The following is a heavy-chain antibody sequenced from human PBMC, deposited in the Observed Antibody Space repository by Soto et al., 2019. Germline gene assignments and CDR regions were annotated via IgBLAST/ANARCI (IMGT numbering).Heavy chain of an antibody. J-gene: IGHJ4*02. CDR3: ASSQLWSRDY. D-gene: IGHD3-10*01. Sequence: EVQLVESGGGLIQPGGSLRLSCAASGFTVNSNYMSWVRQGPGKGLEWVSVIYSGGTTYYADSVKGRFTISRDHSKTTLYLQMNSLRAEDTAVYYCASSQLWSRDYWGQGTLVTVSS. V-gene: IGHV3-53*01. CDR2: IYSGGTT. CDR1: GFTVNSNY.